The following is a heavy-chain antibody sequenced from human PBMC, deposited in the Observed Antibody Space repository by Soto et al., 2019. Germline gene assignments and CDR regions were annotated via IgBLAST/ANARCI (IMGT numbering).Heavy chain of an antibody. J-gene: IGHJ4*02. V-gene: IGHV5-10-1*01. CDR1: GNSFTSYW. CDR2: IDPSDSYT. Sequence: ESLKISCKGSGNSFTSYWISWVRQMPRKGLEWMGRIDPSDSYTNYSPSFQGHVTISADTSTSTAYMELRSLRSDDTAVYYCARDRMEIYSYGYRLDYWGQGTLVTVSS. CDR3: ARDRMEIYSYGYRLDY. D-gene: IGHD5-18*01.